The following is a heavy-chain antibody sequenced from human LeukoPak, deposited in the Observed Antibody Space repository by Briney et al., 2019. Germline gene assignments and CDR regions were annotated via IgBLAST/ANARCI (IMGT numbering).Heavy chain of an antibody. CDR3: ARDSRGDYGMDH. CDR1: GFTFDDYA. J-gene: IGHJ4*02. CDR2: ISWNSGSI. V-gene: IGHV3-9*01. Sequence: GGSLRLSCAASGFTFDDYAMHWVRQAPGKGLEWVSGISWNSGSIGYADSVKGRFTISRDNAKNSLYLQMNSLRAEDTALYYCARDSRGDYGMDHWGQGTLVTVSS. D-gene: IGHD4-17*01.